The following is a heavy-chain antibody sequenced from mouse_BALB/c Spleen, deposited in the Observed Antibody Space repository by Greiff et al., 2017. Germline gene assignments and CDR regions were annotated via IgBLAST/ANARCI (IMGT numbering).Heavy chain of an antibody. D-gene: IGHD1-1*01. J-gene: IGHJ4*01. V-gene: IGHV5-6-2*01. CDR3: ARHDVTVAAMDY. Sequence: TISRDNAKNTLYLQMSSLKSEDTALYYCARHDVTVAAMDYWGQGTSVTVSS.